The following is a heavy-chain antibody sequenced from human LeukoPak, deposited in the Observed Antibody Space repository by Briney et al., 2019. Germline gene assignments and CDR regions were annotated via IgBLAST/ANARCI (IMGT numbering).Heavy chain of an antibody. CDR2: ISGSGGTT. J-gene: IGHJ4*02. V-gene: IGHV3-23*01. Sequence: SGGSLRLSCAASGLTFSSYAMSWVRQAPGKGLEWVSTISGSGGTTYYADSVEGQFTISRDNSKNTVSLQMNSLRAEDTAIYYCAKSVSPGGYVGSLYSFDDWGQGTLVTVSS. D-gene: IGHD1-26*01. CDR1: GLTFSSYA. CDR3: AKSVSPGGYVGSLYSFDD.